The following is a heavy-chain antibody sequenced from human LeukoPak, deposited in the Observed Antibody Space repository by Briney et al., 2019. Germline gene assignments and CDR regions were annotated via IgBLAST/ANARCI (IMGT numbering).Heavy chain of an antibody. CDR1: GFTFSSYS. J-gene: IGHJ5*02. D-gene: IGHD2-15*01. CDR2: ISSSSSYI. Sequence: GVSLRLSCAASGFTFSSYSMNWVRQAPGKGLEWVSSISSSSSYIYYADSVKGRFTISRDNAKNSLYLQMNSLRAEDTAVYYCARDLEGYCSGGSCLDWFDPWGQGTLVTVSS. CDR3: ARDLEGYCSGGSCLDWFDP. V-gene: IGHV3-21*01.